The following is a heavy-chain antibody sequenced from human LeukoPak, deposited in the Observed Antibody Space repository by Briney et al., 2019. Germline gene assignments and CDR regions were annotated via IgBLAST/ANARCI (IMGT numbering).Heavy chain of an antibody. CDR2: IYYSGST. J-gene: IGHJ6*02. V-gene: IGHV4-59*01. CDR1: GGSISSYF. Sequence: SETLPLTCTVSGGSISSYFWSWIRQPPGKGLEWIGHIYYSGSTNYNPSLKSRVAVSVDTSKNQFSLKLSSVTAADTAVYYCARGAGNYYFYGMDVWGQGTTVTVSS. CDR3: ARGAGNYYFYGMDV.